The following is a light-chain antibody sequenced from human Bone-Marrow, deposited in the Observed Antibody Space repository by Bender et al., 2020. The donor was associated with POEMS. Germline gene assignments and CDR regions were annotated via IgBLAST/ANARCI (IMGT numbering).Light chain of an antibody. CDR3: CSYVVSMTLGVV. Sequence: QSALTQPASVSGSPGQSITVSCTGTDGDVGSYKLVSWYQQHPGKAPKLMIYEVSERPSGVSRRFSGSKSGNTASLTISGLQAEDVADYCCCSYVVSMTLGVVFGGGTKLTVL. J-gene: IGLJ3*02. CDR2: EVS. CDR1: DGDVGSYKL. V-gene: IGLV2-23*02.